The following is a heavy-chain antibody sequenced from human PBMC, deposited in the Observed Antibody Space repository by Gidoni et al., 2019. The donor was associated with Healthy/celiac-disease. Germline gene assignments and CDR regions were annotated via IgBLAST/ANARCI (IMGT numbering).Heavy chain of an antibody. CDR2: IYHSGST. J-gene: IGHJ4*02. V-gene: IGHV4-38-2*02. CDR1: GYSISRGYY. Sequence: QVQLQESGPGLVKPSETLSLTCAVSGYSISRGYYWGWIRQPPGKGLEWIGSIYHSGSTYYNPSLKSRVTISVDTSKNQFSLKLSSVTAADTAVYYCARDSGRAGIAAAGIDYWGQGTLVTVSS. CDR3: ARDSGRAGIAAAGIDY. D-gene: IGHD6-13*01.